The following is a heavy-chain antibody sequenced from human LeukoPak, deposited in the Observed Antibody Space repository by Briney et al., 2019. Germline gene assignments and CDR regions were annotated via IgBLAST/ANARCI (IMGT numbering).Heavy chain of an antibody. D-gene: IGHD3-3*01. V-gene: IGHV3-33*08. CDR1: GFTFSSYS. J-gene: IGHJ4*02. Sequence: GGSLRLSCAASGFTFSSYSMNWVRQAPGKGLEWVAVIWYDGSNKYYADSVKGRFTISRDNSKNTLYLQMNSLRAEDTAVYYCARDKSGYHDYWGQGTLVTVSS. CDR2: IWYDGSNK. CDR3: ARDKSGYHDY.